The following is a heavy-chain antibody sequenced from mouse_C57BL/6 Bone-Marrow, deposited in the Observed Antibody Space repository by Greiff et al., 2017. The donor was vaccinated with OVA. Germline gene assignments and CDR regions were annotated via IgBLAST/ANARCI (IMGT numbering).Heavy chain of an antibody. CDR1: GYTFTSYW. D-gene: IGHD1-1*01. Sequence: VHLVESGAELVKPGASVKMSCKASGYTFTSYWITWVKQRPGQGLEWIGDIYPGSGSTNYNEKFKSKATLTVDTSSSTAYMQLSSLTSEDSAVYYCARGRPIITTVVATDYAMDYWGQGTSVTVSS. V-gene: IGHV1-55*01. CDR3: ARGRPIITTVVATDYAMDY. CDR2: IYPGSGST. J-gene: IGHJ4*01.